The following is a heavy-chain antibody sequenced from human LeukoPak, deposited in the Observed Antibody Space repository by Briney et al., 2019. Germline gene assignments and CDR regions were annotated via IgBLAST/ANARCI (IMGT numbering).Heavy chain of an antibody. CDR3: VKDVVFGVRESEDIRFDP. Sequence: GGSLRLSCKASGFTVSSYCMSWVRQAPGKGLEWVALIYSGGNTDYADSVKGRFTISRDDSKNTLYLQMNGLRVEDTAIYYCVKDVVFGVRESEDIRFDPWGQGTLVTVSS. D-gene: IGHD2-15*01. CDR1: GFTVSSYC. V-gene: IGHV3-53*01. CDR2: IYSGGNT. J-gene: IGHJ5*02.